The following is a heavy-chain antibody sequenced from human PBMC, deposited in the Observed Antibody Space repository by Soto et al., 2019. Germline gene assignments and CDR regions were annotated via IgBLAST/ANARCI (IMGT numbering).Heavy chain of an antibody. CDR1: GGSINSSNW. CDR2: IYHSGST. D-gene: IGHD2-2*01. V-gene: IGHV4-4*02. J-gene: IGHJ4*02. CDR3: ARGGDVVVPTALDY. Sequence: QVQLQESGPGLVKPSGTLSLTCAVSGGSINSSNWWSWVRQPPGKGLEWIGEIYHSGSTNYNPSLKSRVTISVDKSKNQISLNLSSMTAADTAVYYCARGGDVVVPTALDYWGQGTLVTVSS.